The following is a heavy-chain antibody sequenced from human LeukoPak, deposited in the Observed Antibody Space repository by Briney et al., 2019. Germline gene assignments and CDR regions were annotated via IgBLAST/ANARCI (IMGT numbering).Heavy chain of an antibody. D-gene: IGHD2-2*01. CDR1: GYSISSGYY. CDR2: IYHSGST. Sequence: RTSETLSLTCADSGYSISSGYYWGWIRQPPGKGLEWIGSIYHSGSTYYNPSLKSRVTISVDTSKNQFSLKLSSVTAADTAVYYCARGVDIVVVPAAMCAFDIWGQGTMVTVSS. CDR3: ARGVDIVVVPAAMCAFDI. V-gene: IGHV4-38-2*01. J-gene: IGHJ3*02.